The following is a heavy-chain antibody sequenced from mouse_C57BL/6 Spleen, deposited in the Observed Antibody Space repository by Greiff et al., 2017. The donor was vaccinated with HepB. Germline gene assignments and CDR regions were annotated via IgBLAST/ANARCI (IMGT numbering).Heavy chain of an antibody. CDR3: AREEIYYGYAY. D-gene: IGHD2-2*01. CDR1: GYTFTSYW. CDR2: IYPGSGST. V-gene: IGHV1-55*01. J-gene: IGHJ3*01. Sequence: QVQLQQPGAELVKPGASVNMSCKASGYTFTSYWITWVKQRPGQGLEWIGDIYPGSGSTNYNEKFKSKATLTVDTSSSTAYMQLSSLTSEDSAVYYCAREEIYYGYAYWGQGTLVTVSA.